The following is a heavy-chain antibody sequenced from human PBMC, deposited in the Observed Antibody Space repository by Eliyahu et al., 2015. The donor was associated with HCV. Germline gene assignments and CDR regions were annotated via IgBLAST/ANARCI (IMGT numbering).Heavy chain of an antibody. CDR2: ISTGNGNT. J-gene: IGHJ4*02. CDR3: ARGFRQLSDY. D-gene: IGHD5-18*01. CDR1: GYTXTNYI. V-gene: IGHV1-3*04. Sequence: QVQLVQSRAEVKKPGASVKVSCKASGYTXTNYIMHWVRQAPGQRFEWMGYISTGNGNTKFSQKFQGRVTITRDTSVSTAYMELSSLRSEDTAVYYCARGFRQLSDYWGQGTQVTVSS.